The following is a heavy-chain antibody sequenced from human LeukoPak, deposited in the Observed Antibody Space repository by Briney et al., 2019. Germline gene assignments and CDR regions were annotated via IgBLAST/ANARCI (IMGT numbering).Heavy chain of an antibody. CDR3: AKDQRYCSGGTCYAYCLDY. CDR1: GFTFSSYA. D-gene: IGHD2-15*01. CDR2: ISGSGGNT. J-gene: IGHJ4*02. V-gene: IGHV3-23*01. Sequence: PGGSLRLSCAASGFTFSSYAMSWVRQAPGKGLEWVSAISGSGGNTYYADSVKGRFTISRDNSKNTLYLQMNSLRAEDTAVYYCAKDQRYCSGGTCYAYCLDYWGQGTLVTVSS.